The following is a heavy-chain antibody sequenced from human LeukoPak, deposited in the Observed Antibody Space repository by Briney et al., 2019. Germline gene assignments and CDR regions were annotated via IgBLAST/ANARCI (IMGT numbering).Heavy chain of an antibody. CDR2: IYTSGST. Sequence: SETLSLTCTVSGGSISSGSYYWRWIRQPAGKGLEWIGRIYTSGSTNYNPSLKSRVTISVDTSKNQFSLKLSSVTAADTAVYYCASSEVDYYDSSGFYYYYMDVWGKGTTVTVSS. V-gene: IGHV4-61*02. CDR3: ASSEVDYYDSSGFYYYYMDV. D-gene: IGHD3-22*01. J-gene: IGHJ6*03. CDR1: GGSISSGSYY.